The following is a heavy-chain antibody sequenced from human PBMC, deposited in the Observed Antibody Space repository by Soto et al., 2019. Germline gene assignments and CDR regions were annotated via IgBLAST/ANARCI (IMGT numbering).Heavy chain of an antibody. V-gene: IGHV4-39*01. J-gene: IGHJ5*02. D-gene: IGHD3-22*01. Sequence: PSETLSLTCSVSGDSISNSRFCWAWIRQPPGEGLEWIGSIYHTGNAYYNPSLKSRVTIFVDTSKNQFSLKLTSVTAADTALYCCARDYFDSSDYTTNWFDPWGQGTLVTVS. CDR3: ARDYFDSSDYTTNWFDP. CDR1: GDSISNSRFC. CDR2: IYHTGNA.